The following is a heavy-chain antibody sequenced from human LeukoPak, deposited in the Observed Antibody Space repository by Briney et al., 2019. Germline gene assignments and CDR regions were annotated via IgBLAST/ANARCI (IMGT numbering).Heavy chain of an antibody. D-gene: IGHD6-19*01. V-gene: IGHV3-30*04. J-gene: IGHJ5*02. CDR2: ISYDGSNK. CDR3: AKDGGQWLVYNWFDP. Sequence: PGRSLRLSCAASGFTFSSYAMHWVRQAPGKGLEWVAVISYDGSNKYYADSVKGRFTISRDNSKNTLYLQMNSLRAEDTAVYYCAKDGGQWLVYNWFDPWGQGTLVTVSS. CDR1: GFTFSSYA.